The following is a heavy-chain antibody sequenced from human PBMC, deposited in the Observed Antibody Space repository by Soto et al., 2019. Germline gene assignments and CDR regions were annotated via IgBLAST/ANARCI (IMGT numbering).Heavy chain of an antibody. Sequence: QVQLVESGGGLDKPGGSLRLSFEGSGFTFSDYYISWIRQAPGKGLEWISYGSNSGTFSRYADSVKGRFSISRDNTKNLLYLQMNRLRAEDAAVYYCARSGDNYNRLDYWGQGTPVTVSS. D-gene: IGHD1-1*01. CDR3: ARSGDNYNRLDY. CDR2: GSNSGTFS. CDR1: GFTFSDYY. J-gene: IGHJ4*02. V-gene: IGHV3-11*06.